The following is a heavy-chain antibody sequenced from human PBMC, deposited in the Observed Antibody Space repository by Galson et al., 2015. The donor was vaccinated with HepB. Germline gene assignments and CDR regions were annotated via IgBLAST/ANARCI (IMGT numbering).Heavy chain of an antibody. V-gene: IGHV1-2*02. CDR1: GYTFTDSY. Sequence: SVKVSCKASGYTFTDSYINWVRQAPGQGLEWMGWINPNSGGTHSAQKFQGRVTMTRDTSTSTAYMDLTSLRSDDTDVYYFARGGSVLLTFGETSTGGWFDPWGQGTLITVSS. CDR3: ARGGSVLLTFGETSTGGWFDP. D-gene: IGHD3-10*01. J-gene: IGHJ5*02. CDR2: INPNSGGT.